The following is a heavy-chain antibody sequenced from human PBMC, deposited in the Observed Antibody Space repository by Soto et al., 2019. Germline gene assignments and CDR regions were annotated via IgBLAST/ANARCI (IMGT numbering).Heavy chain of an antibody. CDR2: ISASGRS. CDR3: ARGMGRYFDL. Sequence: QVQLQESGPGLVKPSETLSLTCTVSGDFISNFYWSWIRQPAGKGLQSLGRISASGRSNYKPNLQSRVAMSLDTSKNQFSLRLTSLSAADTAVYFCARGMGRYFDLWGRGTLVTVFS. J-gene: IGHJ2*01. V-gene: IGHV4-4*07. D-gene: IGHD2-8*01. CDR1: GDFISNFY.